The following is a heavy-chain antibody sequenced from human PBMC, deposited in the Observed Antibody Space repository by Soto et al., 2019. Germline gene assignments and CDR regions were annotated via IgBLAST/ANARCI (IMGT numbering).Heavy chain of an antibody. CDR3: SRHEEGRRMVFYGMDV. V-gene: IGHV3-73*01. CDR2: VRSKIHNYAT. CDR1: GFTFSRSD. Sequence: GGSLRLSCSASGFTFSRSDLHWVRQAPGKGLEWVGRVRSKIHNYATSFADSVRGRFTISRNDSDNTVSLEMSGLKSEATALYYCSRHEEGRRMVFYGMDVWGQGTTVTVSS. D-gene: IGHD2-8*01. J-gene: IGHJ6*02.